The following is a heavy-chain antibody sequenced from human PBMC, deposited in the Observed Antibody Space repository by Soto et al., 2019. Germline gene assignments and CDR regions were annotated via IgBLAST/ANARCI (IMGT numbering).Heavy chain of an antibody. CDR2: ISARGDST. CDR1: GFSFSTHA. V-gene: IGHV3-23*04. D-gene: IGHD1-7*01. Sequence: EVQLVESGGGLVQPGGSLRLSCAASGFSFSTHAVTWVRQAPGKGLEWVSSISARGDSTYYADSVKGRFTISRDNSENTLYLRLNSLRAEDTAVYYCAKAFEELRPHWFDPWGQGTLVTVSS. CDR3: AKAFEELRPHWFDP. J-gene: IGHJ5*02.